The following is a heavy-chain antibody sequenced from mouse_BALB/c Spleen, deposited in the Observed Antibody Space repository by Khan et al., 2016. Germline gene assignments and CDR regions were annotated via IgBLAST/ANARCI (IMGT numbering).Heavy chain of an antibody. CDR1: GYTFTDYY. V-gene: IGHV1-77*01. Sequence: QVQLQQSGAELARPGASVKLSCKASGYTFTDYYINWVKQRTGQGLEWIGEIYPGSGNTYYNEKFKGKATLTADKSSSTAYMQLSSLTSEDSAVYFCARLRTSDWGQGTTLTVSS. CDR2: IYPGSGNT. CDR3: ARLRTSD. J-gene: IGHJ2*01.